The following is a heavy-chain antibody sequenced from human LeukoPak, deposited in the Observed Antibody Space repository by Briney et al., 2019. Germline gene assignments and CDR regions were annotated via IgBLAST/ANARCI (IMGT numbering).Heavy chain of an antibody. D-gene: IGHD6-6*01. CDR2: IYYSGST. V-gene: IGHV4-59*01. CDR3: ARDLSGSSSFGY. Sequence: SETLSLTCTVSGGSISSYYWSWIRQPPGKGLEWIGYIYYSGSTNYNPSLKSRVTISVDTSKNQFSLKLSSVTAADTAVYYCARDLSGSSSFGYWGQGTLVTVSS. CDR1: GGSISSYY. J-gene: IGHJ4*02.